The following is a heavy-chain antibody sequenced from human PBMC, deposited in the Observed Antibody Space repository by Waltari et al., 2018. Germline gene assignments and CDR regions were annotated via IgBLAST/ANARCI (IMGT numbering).Heavy chain of an antibody. Sequence: QVQLQESGPGLVKPSETLSLTCTVSGGSISSGGYSWNWIRKPAGRGLEWIGRFFPSGSSNYKPPLKARFTISVDTSKNQSSLKLSSVTAADTAVYYCARDLSGADDAFDIWGQGTMVTVSS. D-gene: IGHD1-26*01. CDR1: GGSISSGGYS. CDR3: ARDLSGADDAFDI. CDR2: FFPSGSS. V-gene: IGHV4-61*02. J-gene: IGHJ3*02.